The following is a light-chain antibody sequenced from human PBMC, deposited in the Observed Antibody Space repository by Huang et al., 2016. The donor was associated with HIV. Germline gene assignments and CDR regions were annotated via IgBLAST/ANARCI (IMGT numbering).Light chain of an antibody. CDR2: KVS. V-gene: IGKV2-30*02. Sequence: DVVMTQSPVSLPVTLGQSASISCRSSQSLVPSDGNTYVNWFHQRPGQSPRRLRYKVSIRDSEVPDRLSGSGSGTDFTLKISRVEAEDVGVYYCMQGTFWYTFGQGTKVEIK. J-gene: IGKJ2*01. CDR3: MQGTFWYT. CDR1: QSLVPSDGNTY.